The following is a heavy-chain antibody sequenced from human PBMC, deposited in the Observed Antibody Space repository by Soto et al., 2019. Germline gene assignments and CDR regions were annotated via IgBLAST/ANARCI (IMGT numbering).Heavy chain of an antibody. CDR1: GYSFTSYW. CDR2: IDPSDSYT. D-gene: IGHD2-2*01. J-gene: IGHJ6*02. V-gene: IGHV5-10-1*01. CDR3: ARHIVVVPAAPYYGMDV. Sequence: SGESLKISCKGSGYSFTSYWISWVRQMPGKGLEWMGRIDPSDSYTNYSPSFQGHVTISADKSISTAYLQWSSLKASDTAMYYCARHIVVVPAAPYYGMDVWGQGTTVTVSS.